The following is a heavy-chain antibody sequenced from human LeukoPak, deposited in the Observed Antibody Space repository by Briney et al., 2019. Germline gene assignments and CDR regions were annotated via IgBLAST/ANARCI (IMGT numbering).Heavy chain of an antibody. CDR2: ISGYNGNT. Sequence: ASVTVSCKASGYTFSSYGIAWVRQAPGQGLEWMGWISGYNGNTNYAQKLQGRVSTTTDTSTTTAYMELRSLTSDDTALYYCARSSLGTITAGPFDYWGQGTLVTVSS. V-gene: IGHV1-18*01. CDR1: GYTFSSYG. CDR3: ARSSLGTITAGPFDY. D-gene: IGHD5-12*01. J-gene: IGHJ4*02.